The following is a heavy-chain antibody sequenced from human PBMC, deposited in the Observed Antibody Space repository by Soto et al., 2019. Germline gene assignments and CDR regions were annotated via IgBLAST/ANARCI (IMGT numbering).Heavy chain of an antibody. V-gene: IGHV4-39*01. CDR2: IYYSGST. J-gene: IGHJ4*02. Sequence: PSETLSLTCTVSGGSISSSSYYWGWIRQPPGKGLEWIGSIYYSGSTYYNPSLKRRVTISVDTSKNQFSLKLSSVTAADTAVYYCARHLKMLRYFDWLSGPFDYWGQGTLVTVSS. CDR3: ARHLKMLRYFDWLSGPFDY. CDR1: GGSISSSSYY. D-gene: IGHD3-9*01.